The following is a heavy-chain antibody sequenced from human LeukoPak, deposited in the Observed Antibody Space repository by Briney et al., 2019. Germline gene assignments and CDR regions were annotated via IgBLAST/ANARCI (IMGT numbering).Heavy chain of an antibody. CDR3: AREMRFLEWSLVDI. Sequence: PGGSLRLSCAASGFTFTSYAMSWVRQAPGKGLEWVSAVSGSGGSTYYADSVKGRFTISRDNSKNTLYLQMNSLRAEDTAVYYCAREMRFLEWSLVDIWGQGTMVTVSS. V-gene: IGHV3-23*01. J-gene: IGHJ3*02. CDR1: GFTFTSYA. D-gene: IGHD3-3*01. CDR2: VSGSGGST.